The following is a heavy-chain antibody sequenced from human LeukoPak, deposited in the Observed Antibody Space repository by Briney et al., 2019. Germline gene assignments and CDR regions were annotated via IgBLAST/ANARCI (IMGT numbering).Heavy chain of an antibody. Sequence: GGSLRLSCLGSGFNFNDAYRNWVRQAPGKGLEWVGRIKTKRDGGTTDDAAPVNGRFTISRDDSKSTVFLQMNSLKTEDTAVYYCTARVVTTNEFWGQGTLVTVSS. CDR2: IKTKRDGGTT. D-gene: IGHD2-21*02. CDR3: TARVVTTNEF. V-gene: IGHV3-15*01. J-gene: IGHJ4*02. CDR1: GFNFNDAY.